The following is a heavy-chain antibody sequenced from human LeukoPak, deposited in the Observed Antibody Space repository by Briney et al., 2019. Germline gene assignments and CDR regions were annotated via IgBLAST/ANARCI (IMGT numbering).Heavy chain of an antibody. V-gene: IGHV3-48*03. D-gene: IGHD6-19*01. J-gene: IGHJ4*02. CDR3: AREGGRVVASTFDY. Sequence: GGSLRLSCAASGFTFSSYEMNWVRQAPGKGLEWVSYISSSGSTIYYADSVKGRFTISRDNAKNSLYLQLNSLRDEDTAVYYCAREGGRVVASTFDYWGQGTLVTVSS. CDR1: GFTFSSYE. CDR2: ISSSGSTI.